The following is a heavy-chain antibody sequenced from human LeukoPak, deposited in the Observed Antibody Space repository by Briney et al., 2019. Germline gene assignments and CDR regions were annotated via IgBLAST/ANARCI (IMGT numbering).Heavy chain of an antibody. D-gene: IGHD2-2*01. J-gene: IGHJ1*01. CDR1: GGSFSGYY. Sequence: SETLSLTCAVYGGSFSGYYWSWFRQPPGKGLEWMGEINHSGSTNYNPSLYRRVTISVDTSKNQFSLKLSSVNAADTAVYYCARGPIVVVPAAKDSEYFQHWGQGTLVTVSS. CDR2: INHSGST. V-gene: IGHV4-34*01. CDR3: ARGPIVVVPAAKDSEYFQH.